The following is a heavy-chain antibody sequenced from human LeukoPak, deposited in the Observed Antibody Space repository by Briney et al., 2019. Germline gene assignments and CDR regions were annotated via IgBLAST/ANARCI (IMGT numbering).Heavy chain of an antibody. CDR3: ANGYDSSGYPFDY. J-gene: IGHJ4*02. V-gene: IGHV4-34*01. CDR2: INHSGST. D-gene: IGHD3-22*01. Sequence: PSETLSLTCAVYGGSFSGYYWSWIRQPPGKGLEWIGEINHSGSTNYNPSLKSRVTISVDTSKNQFSLKLSSVTAADTAVYYCANGYDSSGYPFDYWGQGTLVTVSS. CDR1: GGSFSGYY.